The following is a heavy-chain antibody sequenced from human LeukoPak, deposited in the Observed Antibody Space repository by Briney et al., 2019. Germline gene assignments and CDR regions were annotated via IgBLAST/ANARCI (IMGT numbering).Heavy chain of an antibody. CDR2: ISYDGSNK. CDR1: GFTFSSYG. D-gene: IGHD4-23*01. V-gene: IGHV3-30*01. Sequence: GGSLRLSCAASGFTFSSYGLHWVRQAPGKGLEWVAVISYDGSNKYYADSVKGRFTISRDNSKNTLYLQMNSLRAEDTAVYYCARAYGRWYKNAFDIWGQGTMVTVSS. CDR3: ARAYGRWYKNAFDI. J-gene: IGHJ3*02.